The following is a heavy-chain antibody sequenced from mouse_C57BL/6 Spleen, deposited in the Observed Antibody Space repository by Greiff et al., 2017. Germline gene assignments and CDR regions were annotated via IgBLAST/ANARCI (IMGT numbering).Heavy chain of an antibody. CDR3: AREGLGSNYAMDY. CDR2: IYPRDGST. D-gene: IGHD1-1*01. V-gene: IGHV1-85*01. CDR1: GYTFTSYD. J-gene: IGHJ4*01. Sequence: VKLVESGPELVKPGASVKLSCKASGYTFTSYDINWVKQRPGPGLEWIGWIYPRDGSTKYNEKFKGKATLTVDTSSSTAYMELHSLTSEDSAVYFCAREGLGSNYAMDYWGQGTSVTVSS.